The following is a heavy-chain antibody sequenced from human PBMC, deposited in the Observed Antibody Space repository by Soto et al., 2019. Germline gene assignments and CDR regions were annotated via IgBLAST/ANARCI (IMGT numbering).Heavy chain of an antibody. D-gene: IGHD5-12*01. CDR1: GFTFSDYA. J-gene: IGHJ4*02. V-gene: IGHV3-23*01. Sequence: EVQLLESGGGFVQPGGSLRLSCAASGFTFSDYAMTWVRQAPGKGLEWVSAITSSGSSTYYAESVKGRFTISRDNSKSTLYLQMNSLRAEDTATYYCAKGAEGYVVSSLDYWGQGTLSPSPQ. CDR2: ITSSGSST. CDR3: AKGAEGYVVSSLDY.